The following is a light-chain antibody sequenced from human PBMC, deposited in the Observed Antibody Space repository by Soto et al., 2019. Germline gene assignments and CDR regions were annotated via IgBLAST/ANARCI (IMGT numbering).Light chain of an antibody. CDR2: RAS. CDR1: QSISTW. CDR3: QQYTTYSGT. J-gene: IGKJ3*01. V-gene: IGKV1-5*03. Sequence: DIQMTQSPSTLSASVGDRVTITCRASQSISTWLAWYQQKPGTAPKLLIYRASNLESGVPSRFSGSGSGTEFTLTISSLQPDDFATYYCQQYTTYSGTFGPGTKGDIK.